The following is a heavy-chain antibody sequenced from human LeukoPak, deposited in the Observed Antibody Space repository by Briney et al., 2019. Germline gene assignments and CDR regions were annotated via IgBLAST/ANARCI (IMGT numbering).Heavy chain of an antibody. J-gene: IGHJ4*02. CDR2: IRPDGSGK. CDR3: ARGRGLDY. D-gene: IGHD3-16*01. CDR1: GFTFSSFW. V-gene: IGHV3-7*01. Sequence: PGGSLRLSCVGSGFTFSSFWTTWVRQAPGKGLEWVANIRPDGSGKHYVDSVKGRFTISRGNAKNSLYLQMNSLRAEDTAVYYCARGRGLDYWGQGTLVTVSS.